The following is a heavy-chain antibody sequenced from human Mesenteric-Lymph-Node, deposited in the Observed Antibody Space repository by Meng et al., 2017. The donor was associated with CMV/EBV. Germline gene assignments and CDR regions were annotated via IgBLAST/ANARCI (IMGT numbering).Heavy chain of an antibody. CDR2: IYYSGTT. V-gene: IGHV4-31*02. CDR1: ITSSDSY. CDR3: ARGGGIVVVPDHWYFDL. D-gene: IGHD2-2*01. Sequence: ITSSDSYWSWIRQHPGKGLEWIGYIYYSGTTYYNPSLKSRVTISVGTSKNQFSLKLSSVTAADTAVYYCARGGGIVVVPDHWYFDLWGRGTLVTVSS. J-gene: IGHJ2*01.